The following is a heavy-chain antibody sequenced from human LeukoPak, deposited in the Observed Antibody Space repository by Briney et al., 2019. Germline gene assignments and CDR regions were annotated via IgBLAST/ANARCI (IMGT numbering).Heavy chain of an antibody. Sequence: PGGSLRLSCAASGFTFDDYGMSWVRQAPGKGLEWVSGINWNGGSTGYADSVKGRFTISRDNAKNSLYLQMNSLRAEDTAVYYCTKNSRVNYYFDYWGQGTLVTVSS. CDR2: INWNGGST. D-gene: IGHD3-10*01. J-gene: IGHJ4*02. CDR3: TKNSRVNYYFDY. CDR1: GFTFDDYG. V-gene: IGHV3-20*04.